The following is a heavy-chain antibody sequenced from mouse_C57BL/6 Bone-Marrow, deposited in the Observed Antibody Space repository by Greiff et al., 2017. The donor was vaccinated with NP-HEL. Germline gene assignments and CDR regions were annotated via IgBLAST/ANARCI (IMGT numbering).Heavy chain of an antibody. CDR2: IDPENGDT. CDR1: GFNLKDDY. V-gene: IGHV14-4*01. CDR3: TTGGSSPYAMDY. D-gene: IGHD1-1*01. Sequence: EVQLVESGAELVRPGASVKLSCTVSGFNLKDDYMHWVKPRPEQGLEWIGWIDPENGDTEYASKFQGKATITADTSSNTAYLQLSSLTSEDTAVYYCTTGGSSPYAMDYWGQGTSVTVSS. J-gene: IGHJ4*01.